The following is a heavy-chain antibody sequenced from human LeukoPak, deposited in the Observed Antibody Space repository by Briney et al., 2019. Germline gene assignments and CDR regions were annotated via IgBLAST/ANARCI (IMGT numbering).Heavy chain of an antibody. J-gene: IGHJ4*02. CDR2: INHSGST. CDR3: ARIVRQQLVLGY. V-gene: IGHV4-34*01. CDR1: GGSLSGYY. D-gene: IGHD6-13*01. Sequence: SETLSLTCAVYGGSLSGYYWNWIRQPPGKGLEWIGEINHSGSTNYNPSLKSRVTISVDTSKIQFSLKLSSVTAADTAVYYCARIVRQQLVLGYWGQGTLVTVSS.